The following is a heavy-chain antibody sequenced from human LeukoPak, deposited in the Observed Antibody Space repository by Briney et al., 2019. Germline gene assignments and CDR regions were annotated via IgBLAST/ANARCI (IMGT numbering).Heavy chain of an antibody. CDR3: ARDGTGLRNNWFDT. CDR1: GYTFTSYG. J-gene: IGHJ5*02. Sequence: GASVKVSCTASGYTFTSYGISWVRQAPGQGLEWMGWISAYNGNTKYAQKLQGRVTMTTDTSTSTAYMELRSLRSDDTAVYYCARDGTGLRNNWFDTWGQGALVTVSS. D-gene: IGHD4-17*01. V-gene: IGHV1-18*01. CDR2: ISAYNGNT.